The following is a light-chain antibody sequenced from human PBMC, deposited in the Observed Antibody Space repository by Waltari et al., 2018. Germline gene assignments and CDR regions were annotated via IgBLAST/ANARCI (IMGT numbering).Light chain of an antibody. J-gene: IGKJ2*01. V-gene: IGKV1-33*01. CDR2: DAS. CDR3: QQYDNLPMYT. CDR1: HDISNY. Sequence: DIQMTQSPSSLSASVGDRVTITCQASHDISNYLNWYQQKPGKAPKHLIYDASKLETGVPSRFSGSGCGTDFTFTISSLQPEDIATYYCQQYDNLPMYTFGQGTKVEIK.